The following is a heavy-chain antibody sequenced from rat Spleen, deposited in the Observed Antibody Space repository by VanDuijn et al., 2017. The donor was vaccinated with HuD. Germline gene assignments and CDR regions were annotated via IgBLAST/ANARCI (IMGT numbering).Heavy chain of an antibody. CDR1: GFSFSSFA. CDR2: ITSGGSNT. J-gene: IGHJ2*01. V-gene: IGHV5-29*01. CDR3: AKNIYSSSYIYYFDY. D-gene: IGHD1-2*01. Sequence: EVQLVESGGGLVQPGRSLKLSCAASGFSFSSFAMAWVRQAPKKGLEWVATITSGGSNTYYPDSVKGRFTISRDNAKSTLYLQMDSLRSEDTHTYYCAKNIYSSSYIYYFDYWGQGVMVTVSS.